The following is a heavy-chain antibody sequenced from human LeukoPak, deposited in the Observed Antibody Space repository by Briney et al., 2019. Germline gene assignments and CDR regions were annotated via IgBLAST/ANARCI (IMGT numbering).Heavy chain of an antibody. CDR3: AKGSDWFDP. J-gene: IGHJ5*02. CDR2: ISGSGGST. V-gene: IGHV3-23*01. CDR1: GFTFSSYG. Sequence: PGGSLRLSCAASGFTFSSYGMSWVRQAPGKGLEWVSTISGSGGSTYYADSVKGRFTVSRDNSKNTLYLQINSLRAEDTAVYYCAKGSDWFDPWGQGTLVTVSS.